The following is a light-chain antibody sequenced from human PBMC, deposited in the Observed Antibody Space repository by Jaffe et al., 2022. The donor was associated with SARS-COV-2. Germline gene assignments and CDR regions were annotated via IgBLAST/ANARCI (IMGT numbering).Light chain of an antibody. Sequence: QSALTQPRSVSGSPGQSVAISCTGTSSDVGAYNYVSWYQQHPGRAPKLMIYDVNKRPSGVPDRFSVSKSGNTASLTISGLQADDEADYYCCSYAGSYTWVFGGGTKLTVL. CDR1: SSDVGAYNY. V-gene: IGLV2-11*01. CDR2: DVN. J-gene: IGLJ3*02. CDR3: CSYAGSYTWV.